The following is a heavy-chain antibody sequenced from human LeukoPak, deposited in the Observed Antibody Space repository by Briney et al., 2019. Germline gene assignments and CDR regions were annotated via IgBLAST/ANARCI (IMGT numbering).Heavy chain of an antibody. CDR2: ISSSSSTI. Sequence: GGSLRLSCAASRFILGNYAMNWGRQARGHGLDYLSYISSSSSTIYYADSVKGRFTISRDNAKNSLYLQMNSLRDEDTAVYYCARGTSWGYDPNGFDIWGQGTMVTVSS. J-gene: IGHJ3*02. V-gene: IGHV3-48*02. CDR1: RFILGNYA. CDR3: ARGTSWGYDPNGFDI. D-gene: IGHD5-12*01.